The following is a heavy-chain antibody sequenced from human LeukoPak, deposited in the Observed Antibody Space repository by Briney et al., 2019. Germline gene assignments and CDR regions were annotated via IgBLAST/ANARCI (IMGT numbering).Heavy chain of an antibody. J-gene: IGHJ4*02. CDR2: ISGYNGNT. Sequence: ASVKVSCKASGYTFTTYNINWVRQAPGQGLEWMGWISGYNGNTNYAQKLQGRVTMTTDTSTSTAYVELRSLKSDDTAVYYCARGGTMVRGKHYFDYWGQGTLVTVSS. CDR1: GYTFTTYN. D-gene: IGHD3-10*01. V-gene: IGHV1-18*01. CDR3: ARGGTMVRGKHYFDY.